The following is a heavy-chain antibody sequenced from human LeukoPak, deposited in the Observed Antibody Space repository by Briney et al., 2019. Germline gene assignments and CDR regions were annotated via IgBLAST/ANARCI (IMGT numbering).Heavy chain of an antibody. Sequence: PGGSLRLSCAASGFTFSSYGMHWVRQVPGKGLEWVAVISYDGSNKYYADSVKGRFTISRDNSKNTLYLQMNSLRAEDTAVYYCAKGLTGAWDCWGQGTLVTVSS. CDR2: ISYDGSNK. CDR3: AKGLTGAWDC. CDR1: GFTFSSYG. V-gene: IGHV3-30*18. J-gene: IGHJ4*02. D-gene: IGHD2-8*01.